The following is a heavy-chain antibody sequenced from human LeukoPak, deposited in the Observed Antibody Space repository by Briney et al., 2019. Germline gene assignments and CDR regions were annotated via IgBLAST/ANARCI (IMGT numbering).Heavy chain of an antibody. CDR2: IIPIFGTA. V-gene: IGHV1-69*05. Sequence: ASVKVSCKASGGTFSSYAISWVRQAPGQGLEWMGRIIPIFGTANYAQKFQGRVTITTDESTSTAYMELSSLRSEDTAVYYCARGSSSWPYFDYWGQGTLVTVSS. CDR1: GGTFSSYA. D-gene: IGHD6-13*01. J-gene: IGHJ4*02. CDR3: ARGSSSWPYFDY.